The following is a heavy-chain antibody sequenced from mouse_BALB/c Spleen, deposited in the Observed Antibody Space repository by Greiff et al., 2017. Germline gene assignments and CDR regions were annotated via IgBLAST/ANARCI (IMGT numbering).Heavy chain of an antibody. Sequence: QVHVKQSGPQLVRPGASVKISCKASGYSFTSYWMHWVKQRPGQGLEWIGMIDPSDSETRLNQKFKDKATLTVDKSSSTAYMQLSSPTSEDSAVYYCARGGTGTRAMDYWGQGTSVTVSS. CDR2: IDPSDSET. CDR1: GYSFTSYW. V-gene: IGHV1S127*01. CDR3: ARGGTGTRAMDY. J-gene: IGHJ4*01. D-gene: IGHD4-1*01.